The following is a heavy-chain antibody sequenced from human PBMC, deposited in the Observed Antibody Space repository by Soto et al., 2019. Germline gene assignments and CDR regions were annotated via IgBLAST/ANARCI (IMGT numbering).Heavy chain of an antibody. CDR2: IAYDGTNK. Sequence: QVQLVESGGGVVQPGRSLRLSCTASGFTFSTYAMHWVRQAPGKGLEWVAVIAYDGTNKYYADSVKGRFTISRDNSQNTLYLQMNSLRTEDTALYSCARDGGSYWGXGT. V-gene: IGHV3-30-3*01. D-gene: IGHD3-16*01. CDR3: ARDGGSY. CDR1: GFTFSTYA. J-gene: IGHJ4*01.